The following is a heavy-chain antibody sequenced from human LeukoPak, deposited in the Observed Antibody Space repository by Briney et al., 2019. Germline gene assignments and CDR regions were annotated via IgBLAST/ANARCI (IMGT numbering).Heavy chain of an antibody. J-gene: IGHJ4*02. CDR1: GFTFSSYE. CDR3: ALRSMGNFDY. CDR2: ISSSGSTI. Sequence: QPGGSLRLSCAASGFTFSSYEMNWVRQAPGKGLEWVSYISSSGSTIYYADSVKGRFTISRDNAKNSLYLQMNSLRAEDTAVYYCALRSMGNFDYWGQGTLVTVSS. V-gene: IGHV3-48*03. D-gene: IGHD2/OR15-2a*01.